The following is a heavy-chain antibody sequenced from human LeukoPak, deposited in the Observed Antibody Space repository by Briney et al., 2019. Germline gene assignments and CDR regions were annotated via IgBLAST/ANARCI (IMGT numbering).Heavy chain of an antibody. CDR3: AKDLWSDFWSGYFDY. V-gene: IGHV3-23*01. CDR2: IDGNGGSI. J-gene: IGHJ4*02. Sequence: GGSLRLSCAASGFTFAGYAMSWVRQAPGKGLEWVAAIDGNGGSIYYADSVKGRFAISRDNSKDTFYLQMKSLRAEDTAVYYCAKDLWSDFWSGYFDYWGQGTLVTVSS. CDR1: GFTFAGYA. D-gene: IGHD3-3*01.